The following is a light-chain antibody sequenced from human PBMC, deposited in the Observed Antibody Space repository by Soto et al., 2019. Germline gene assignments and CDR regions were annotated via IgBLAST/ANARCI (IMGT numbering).Light chain of an antibody. J-gene: IGLJ1*01. V-gene: IGLV2-14*01. CDR3: SSYTSSSTLDPYV. Sequence: QSVLTQPASVSGSPGQSITISCTGTSSDVGGYNYVSWYQQHPGKAPKLMIYDVSNRPSGVSNRFSGSKSGNTASLTISGLQAEDEADYYCSSYTSSSTLDPYVFGTGTKVTLL. CDR1: SSDVGGYNY. CDR2: DVS.